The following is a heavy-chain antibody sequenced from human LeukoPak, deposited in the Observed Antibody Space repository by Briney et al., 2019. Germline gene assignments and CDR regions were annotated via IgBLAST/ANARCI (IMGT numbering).Heavy chain of an antibody. V-gene: IGHV4-34*01. J-gene: IGHJ4*02. CDR1: GGSFSGYY. CDR2: INHSGST. Sequence: PSETLSLTCAVYGGSFSGYYWSWIRQPPGKGLEWIGEINHSGSTNYNPSLKSRVTISVGTSKNQFSLKLSSVTAADTAVYYCARGGGGYCSSTSCHPFDYWGQGTLVTVSS. CDR3: ARGGGGYCSSTSCHPFDY. D-gene: IGHD2-2*01.